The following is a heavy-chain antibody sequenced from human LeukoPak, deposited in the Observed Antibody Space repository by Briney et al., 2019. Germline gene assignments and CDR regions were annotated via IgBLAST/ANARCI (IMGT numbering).Heavy chain of an antibody. CDR1: GFTFSSYS. CDR2: ISSSSSTI. J-gene: IGHJ4*02. Sequence: GGSLRLSCAASGFTFSSYSMNWVRQAPGKGLEWVSYISSSSSTIYYVDSVKGRFTISRDNAKNSLYLQMNSLRAEDTAVYYCARGAYSSGWYESGDYFDYWGQGTLVTVSS. V-gene: IGHV3-48*01. D-gene: IGHD6-19*01. CDR3: ARGAYSSGWYESGDYFDY.